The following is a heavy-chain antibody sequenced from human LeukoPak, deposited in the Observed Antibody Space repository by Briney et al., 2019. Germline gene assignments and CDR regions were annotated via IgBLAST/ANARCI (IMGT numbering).Heavy chain of an antibody. V-gene: IGHV3-48*02. CDR1: GFTFSSYS. D-gene: IGHD6-13*01. Sequence: GGSLRLSCAASGFTFSSYSMNWVRQAPGKGLEWVSYISSSSSTIYYADSVKGRFTISRDNAKNSLYLQMNSLRDEDTAVYYCARETQQPDTEYFDYWGQGTLVTVSS. CDR2: ISSSSSTI. J-gene: IGHJ4*02. CDR3: ARETQQPDTEYFDY.